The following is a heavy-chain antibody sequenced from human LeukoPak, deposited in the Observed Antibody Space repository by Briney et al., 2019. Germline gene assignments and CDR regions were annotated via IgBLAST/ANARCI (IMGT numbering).Heavy chain of an antibody. J-gene: IGHJ4*02. CDR1: GFTFSTYA. Sequence: GESLRLSCAASGFTFSTYAMTWVRQAPGKGLEWVSAISGSGSSTYYADSVKGRFTISRDNSKNTLYLQMNSLRAEDTAVYYCAKSGSGYYYDSSGLDYWGQGTLVTVST. V-gene: IGHV3-23*01. D-gene: IGHD3-22*01. CDR3: AKSGSGYYYDSSGLDY. CDR2: ISGSGSST.